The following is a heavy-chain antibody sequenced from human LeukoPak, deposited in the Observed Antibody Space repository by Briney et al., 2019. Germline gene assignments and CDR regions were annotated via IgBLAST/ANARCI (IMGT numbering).Heavy chain of an antibody. D-gene: IGHD2-15*01. Sequence: GGCLRLSCSASGFTFNTYPISSGRQTPGKGQEMDPPMSGRGGRSSYADSVKGRFTISRDNSKNTLYLQMNSLRAEDTAVYYCAKWGCSGGSCYPFDYWGQGTLVTVSS. J-gene: IGHJ4*02. V-gene: IGHV3-23*01. CDR3: AKWGCSGGSCYPFDY. CDR2: MSGRGGRS. CDR1: GFTFNTYP.